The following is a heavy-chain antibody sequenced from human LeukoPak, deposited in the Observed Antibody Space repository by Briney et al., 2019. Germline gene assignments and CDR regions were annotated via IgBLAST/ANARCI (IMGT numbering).Heavy chain of an antibody. CDR2: IYSGGST. J-gene: IGHJ6*02. V-gene: IGHV3-53*01. D-gene: IGHD6-13*01. CDR3: ASTRFSSSWYKGYYYYYGMDV. Sequence: GGSLRLSCAASGFTVSSNYMSWVRRAPGKGLEWVSVIYSGGSTYYADSVKGRFTISRDNSKNTLYLQMNSLRAEDTAVYYCASTRFSSSWYKGYYYYYGMDVWGQGTTVTVSS. CDR1: GFTVSSNY.